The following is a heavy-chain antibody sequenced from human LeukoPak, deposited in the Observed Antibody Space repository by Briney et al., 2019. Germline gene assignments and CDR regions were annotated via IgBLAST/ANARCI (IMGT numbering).Heavy chain of an antibody. J-gene: IGHJ6*02. Sequence: SETLSLTCTVSGASISRGGYYWDWIRQPPGKGLEWIGTIYYSGNTYYNPSLKSRVTISVDTSKNQFSLKLSSVTAADTAVYYCARHPAGYDFWSGYYLSGMDVWGQGTTVTVSS. CDR1: GASISRGGYY. V-gene: IGHV4-39*01. CDR3: ARHPAGYDFWSGYYLSGMDV. D-gene: IGHD3-3*01. CDR2: IYYSGNT.